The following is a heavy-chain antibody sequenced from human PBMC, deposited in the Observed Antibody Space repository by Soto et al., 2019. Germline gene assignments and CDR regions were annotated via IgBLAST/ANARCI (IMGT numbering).Heavy chain of an antibody. V-gene: IGHV1-18*04. Sequence: ASVKVSCKASGYTFTSYGISWVRQAPGQGLEWMGWISAYNGNTNYAQKLQGRVTMTTDTSTSTAYMELRSLRSDDTAVNYCAREGPYNDFWSGYYNWFDPWGQGTLVTVSS. J-gene: IGHJ5*02. D-gene: IGHD3-3*01. CDR3: AREGPYNDFWSGYYNWFDP. CDR1: GYTFTSYG. CDR2: ISAYNGNT.